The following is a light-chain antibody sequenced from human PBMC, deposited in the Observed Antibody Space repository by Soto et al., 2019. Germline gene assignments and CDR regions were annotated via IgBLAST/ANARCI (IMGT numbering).Light chain of an antibody. CDR3: QQYHIWPPWT. CDR2: GAS. J-gene: IGKJ1*01. CDR1: QSIRSN. Sequence: EKEMTQSLYSLSVYPGEGGTLSCRVSQSIRSNLAWYQQRPGQAPRLLMYGASTRADGIPARFTGSGSGTEFTLTISSLQSEDFAVYYCQQYHIWPPWTSGQGTKVDIK. V-gene: IGKV3-15*01.